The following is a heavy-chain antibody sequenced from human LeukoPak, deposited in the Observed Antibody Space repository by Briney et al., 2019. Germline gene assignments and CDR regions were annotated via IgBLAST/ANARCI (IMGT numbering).Heavy chain of an antibody. Sequence: GESVQISCKGSGYSFTSYWIGWVRQMPGKGLEWMGIIYPGDSDTRYSPSFQGQVTISADKSISTAYLQWSSLKASDTAMYYCARNSFPTYYYDSSGYYYYGMDVWGQGTTVTVSS. CDR2: IYPGDSDT. CDR1: GYSFTSYW. V-gene: IGHV5-51*01. J-gene: IGHJ6*02. CDR3: ARNSFPTYYYDSSGYYYYGMDV. D-gene: IGHD3-22*01.